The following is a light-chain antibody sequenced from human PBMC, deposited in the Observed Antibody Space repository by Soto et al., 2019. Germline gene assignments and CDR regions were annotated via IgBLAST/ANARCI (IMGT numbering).Light chain of an antibody. V-gene: IGKV1-17*01. CDR1: QGIRDA. CDR2: AAS. J-gene: IGKJ1*01. CDR3: LQHNSYPQT. Sequence: DIQMTQSPSSLSASVGDRVTITCRASQGIRDALGWYQQKPGKAPKRLIYAASSLQSGGPSRFSGSGSGTDFTLTISSLQPEDFATYYCLQHNSYPQTFGQGTKVEIK.